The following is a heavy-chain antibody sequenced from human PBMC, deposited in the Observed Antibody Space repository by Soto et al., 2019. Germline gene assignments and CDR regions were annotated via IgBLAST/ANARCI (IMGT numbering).Heavy chain of an antibody. CDR3: AGDPYYYASDF. D-gene: IGHD3-10*01. CDR2: ISDSGTTT. Sequence: GGSLRLSCAASGFTFSNHYMTWIRQAPGKGLEWVSKISDSGTTTYYADSVKGRFTVSRDNAKNSVYLQMNSLRAEDTAVYYCAGDPYYYASDFWGQGTLVTVSS. J-gene: IGHJ4*02. CDR1: GFTFSNHY. V-gene: IGHV3-11*01.